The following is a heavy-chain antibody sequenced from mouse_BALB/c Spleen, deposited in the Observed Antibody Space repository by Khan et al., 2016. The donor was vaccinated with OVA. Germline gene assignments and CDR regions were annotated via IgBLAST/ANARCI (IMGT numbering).Heavy chain of an antibody. CDR3: AREWGSWFPY. D-gene: IGHD1-3*01. V-gene: IGHV1-77*01. J-gene: IGHJ3*01. CDR1: GYIFIAYN. CDR2: ISPGSGNT. Sequence: LQQSGTELARPGASVKLSCKASGYIFIAYNINWVKQRTGQGLEWIGEISPGSGNTYYHEKFKGKATLTADKSSSTAYMQLSSLTSEDTAVYFGAREWGSWFPYWGQGTLVTVSA.